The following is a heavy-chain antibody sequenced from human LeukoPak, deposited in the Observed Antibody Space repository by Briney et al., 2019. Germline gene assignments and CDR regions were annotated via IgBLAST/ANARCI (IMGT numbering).Heavy chain of an antibody. V-gene: IGHV1-18*01. CDR1: GGTFSSYA. CDR3: ARAGIVVVPAAGSRRTIDY. Sequence: ASVKVSCKASGGTFSSYAISWVRQAPGQGLEWMGWISAYNGNTNYAQKLQGRVTMTTDTSTSTAYMELRSLRSDDTAVYHCARAGIVVVPAAGSRRTIDYWGQGTLVTVSS. CDR2: ISAYNGNT. J-gene: IGHJ4*02. D-gene: IGHD2-2*01.